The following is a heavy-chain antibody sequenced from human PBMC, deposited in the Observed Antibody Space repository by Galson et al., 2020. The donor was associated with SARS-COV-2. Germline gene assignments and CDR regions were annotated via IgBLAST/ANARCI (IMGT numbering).Heavy chain of an antibody. CDR2: IYYSGST. CDR1: GGSISSGGYY. V-gene: IGHV4-31*03. Sequence: SETLSLTCTVSGGSISSGGYYWSWIRQHPGKGLEWIGYIYYSGSTYYNPSLKSRVTISVDTSKNQFSLKLSSVTAADTAVYYCAREVGLTQRSYYYYYGMDVWGQGTTVTVSS. CDR3: AREVGLTQRSYYYYYGMDV. J-gene: IGHJ6*02.